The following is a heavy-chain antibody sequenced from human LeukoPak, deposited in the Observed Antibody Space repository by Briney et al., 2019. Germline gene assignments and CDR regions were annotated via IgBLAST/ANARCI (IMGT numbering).Heavy chain of an antibody. CDR1: GFPFSSYW. Sequence: HPGGSLRLSRVASGFPFSSYWMTWVRQVPGRGPEWVANVNRDGSETYYLDSVKGRFTISKDNAKNSLYLQMNSLRAEDTALYHCARNNGMDVWGQGTTVIVSS. J-gene: IGHJ6*02. CDR2: VNRDGSET. CDR3: ARNNGMDV. V-gene: IGHV3-7*03.